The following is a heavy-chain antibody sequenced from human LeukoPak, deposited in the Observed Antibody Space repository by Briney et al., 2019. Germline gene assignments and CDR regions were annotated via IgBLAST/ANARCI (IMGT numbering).Heavy chain of an antibody. CDR1: GFTFSSYG. D-gene: IGHD6-19*01. CDR3: AKDGPPYSSGWPYFDY. Sequence: GGSLRLSCAASGFTFSSYGMHWVRQAPGKGLEWVADIWYDGSNKYYADSVKGRFTISRDNSKNTLYLQMNSLRAEDTAVYYCAKDGPPYSSGWPYFDYWGQGTLVTVSS. V-gene: IGHV3-33*06. J-gene: IGHJ4*02. CDR2: IWYDGSNK.